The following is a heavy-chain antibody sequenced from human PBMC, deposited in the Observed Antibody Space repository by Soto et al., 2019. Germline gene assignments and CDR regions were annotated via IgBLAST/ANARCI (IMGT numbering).Heavy chain of an antibody. CDR1: GFTFSSYS. V-gene: IGHV3-21*01. J-gene: IGHJ6*02. CDR3: ARSILGYCSSTSCFDYYYYGMDV. CDR2: ISSSSSYI. Sequence: GGALRLSCAASGFTFSSYSMNWVRQAPGKGLEWVSSISSSSSYIYYADSVKGRFTISRDNAKNSLYLQMNSLRAEDTAVYYCARSILGYCSSTSCFDYYYYGMDVWGQGTTVTVSS. D-gene: IGHD2-2*01.